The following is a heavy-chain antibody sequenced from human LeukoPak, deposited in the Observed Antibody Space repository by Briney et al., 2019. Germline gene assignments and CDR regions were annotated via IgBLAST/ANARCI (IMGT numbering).Heavy chain of an antibody. V-gene: IGHV4-34*01. CDR3: ARGGIGGMDV. CDR1: GGSFRGHF. Sequence: SETLSPTCTVYGGSFRGHFWSWIRQPPGKGLEWIGEINHSGSTNYNPSLKSRLTISVDTSKNQFSLRLSSVTAAETAVYFCARGGIGGMDVWGQGSTVTVSS. D-gene: IGHD1-14*01. J-gene: IGHJ6*02. CDR2: INHSGST.